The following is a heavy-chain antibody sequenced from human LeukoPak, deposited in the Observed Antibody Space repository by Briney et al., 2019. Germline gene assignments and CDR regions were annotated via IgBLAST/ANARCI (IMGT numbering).Heavy chain of an antibody. CDR3: ASLDTAKQPLANH. J-gene: IGHJ5*02. Sequence: GGSLRLSCAASGFTFGTYAMSWVRQAPGKGLEWISAISGSGGSTYYADSVKGRFTISKNSAKNSLYLQMNTLRVEDTAMYYCASLDTAKQPLANHWGQGTLVTVSS. D-gene: IGHD5-18*01. CDR1: GFTFGTYA. V-gene: IGHV3-23*01. CDR2: ISGSGGST.